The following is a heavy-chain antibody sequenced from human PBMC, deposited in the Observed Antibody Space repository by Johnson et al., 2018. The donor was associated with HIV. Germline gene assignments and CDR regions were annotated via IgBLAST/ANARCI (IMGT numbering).Heavy chain of an antibody. D-gene: IGHD1-1*01. CDR3: ARGGGWKGSFDI. J-gene: IGHJ3*02. Sequence: VQLLESGGGLVQSGGSLRLSCAASGFTFSDHYMSWIRQAPEKGLEWVSYISGSGDTIYYADSVKGRFTISRDSAKNSLYLQMNSLRDEDTAVYFCARGGGWKGSFDIWGQGTMVTVSS. CDR2: ISGSGDTI. CDR1: GFTFSDHY. V-gene: IGHV3-11*04.